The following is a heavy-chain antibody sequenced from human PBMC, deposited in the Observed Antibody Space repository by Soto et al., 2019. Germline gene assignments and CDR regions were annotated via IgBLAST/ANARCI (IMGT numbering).Heavy chain of an antibody. CDR1: GFTFSSYS. CDR2: ISSSSSYI. V-gene: IGHV3-21*01. J-gene: IGHJ6*02. CDR3: ARDPNYYYGMDV. Sequence: EVQLVESGGGLVKPGGSLRLSCAASGFTFSSYSMNWVRQAPGKGLEWVSSISSSSSYIYYADSVKGRFTISRDNAKNSLCLHMTSLSAEYTAVYCCARDPNYYYGMDVWGQGPTLTVAS.